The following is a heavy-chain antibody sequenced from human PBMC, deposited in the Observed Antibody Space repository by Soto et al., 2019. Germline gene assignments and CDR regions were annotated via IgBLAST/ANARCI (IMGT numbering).Heavy chain of an antibody. D-gene: IGHD3-3*01. CDR2: IKQDGSEK. CDR3: ARIYYDFWSGYYPNGMDV. Sequence: PGGSLRLSCAASGFTFSSYWMSWVRQAPGKGLEWVANIKQDGSEKYYVDSVKGRFTISRDNAKNSLYLQMNSLRAEDTAVYYCARIYYDFWSGYYPNGMDVWGQGATVTSP. J-gene: IGHJ6*02. V-gene: IGHV3-7*01. CDR1: GFTFSSYW.